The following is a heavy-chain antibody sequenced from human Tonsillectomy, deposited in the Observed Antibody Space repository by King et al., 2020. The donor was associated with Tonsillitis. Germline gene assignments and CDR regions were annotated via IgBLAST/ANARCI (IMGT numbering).Heavy chain of an antibody. D-gene: IGHD6-6*01. J-gene: IGHJ4*02. Sequence: VQLQQWGAGLLKPSETLSLTCAVSGGSLSGHYWTWIRQPPGKGLEWIGEINLSGSTSYNPSLKSRVTISVDTSKNQFSLRVTSVTAADTAVYYCARGSVAACLAYWGQGTLVTVSS. V-gene: IGHV4-34*01. CDR3: ARGSVAACLAY. CDR1: GGSLSGHY. CDR2: INLSGST.